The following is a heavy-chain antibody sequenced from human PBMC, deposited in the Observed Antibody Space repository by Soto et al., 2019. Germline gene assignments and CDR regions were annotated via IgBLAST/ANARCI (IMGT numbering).Heavy chain of an antibody. CDR1: GFTFRSYA. Sequence: PGGSLRLSCAASGFTFRSYAMHWVGRAPGKGVEWVASISYDENNRYYTDSVKGRFTISRDNSKNKVYLQVNCLREEDTAVYYYERGMDIGMPSKDNCFDPWGQGSPVTVSS. V-gene: IGHV3-30-3*01. CDR2: ISYDENNR. CDR3: ERGMDIGMPSKDNCFDP. D-gene: IGHD2-2*03. J-gene: IGHJ5*02.